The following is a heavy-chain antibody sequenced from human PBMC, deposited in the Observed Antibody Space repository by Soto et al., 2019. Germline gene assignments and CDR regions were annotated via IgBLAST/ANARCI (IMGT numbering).Heavy chain of an antibody. CDR2: VIPNLGVT. CDR1: GGTLSSYT. D-gene: IGHD2-15*01. J-gene: IGHJ4*02. Sequence: QVQLVQSGAEVKKPGSSVKVSCKASGGTLSSYTFSWVRQAPGQGLEWMGRVIPNLGVTNYAKKFQGRFTIVVDTSTSTAYMELNSLRYEDTAVYYCARDKGYCSDNSCPEFDYWGQGTLVTVSS. V-gene: IGHV1-69*08. CDR3: ARDKGYCSDNSCPEFDY.